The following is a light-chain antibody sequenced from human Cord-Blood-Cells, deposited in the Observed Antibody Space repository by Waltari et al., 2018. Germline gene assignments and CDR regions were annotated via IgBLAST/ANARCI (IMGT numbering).Light chain of an antibody. Sequence: QSALTQPASVSGSPGQSITISCTGTSSDVGSYNLVSWYQQHPGKAPKLMLYGVSKRPSGVSNRFSGSKSGNTASLTISGLQAEDEADYYCCSYAGSSTLVFGGGTKLTVL. CDR1: SSDVGSYNL. CDR3: CSYAGSSTLV. V-gene: IGLV2-23*02. J-gene: IGLJ3*02. CDR2: GVS.